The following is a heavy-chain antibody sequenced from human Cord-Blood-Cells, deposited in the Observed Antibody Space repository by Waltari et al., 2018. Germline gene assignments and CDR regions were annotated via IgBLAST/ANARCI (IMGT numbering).Heavy chain of an antibody. D-gene: IGHD3-16*01. Sequence: QVQLVESGGGVVQPGGSLRLSCAASGFTFSSYGMHWVRQAPGKGLGGGAFIGYDGSKKYYADAVKGRFTMSRAKSKNTLYLQMNSLRAEDTAVYYCAKDTSYGMDVWGQGTTVTVSS. V-gene: IGHV3-30*02. CDR2: IGYDGSKK. J-gene: IGHJ6*02. CDR3: AKDTSYGMDV. CDR1: GFTFSSYG.